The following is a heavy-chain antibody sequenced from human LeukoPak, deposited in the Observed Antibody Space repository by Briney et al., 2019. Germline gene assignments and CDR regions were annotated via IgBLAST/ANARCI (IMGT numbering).Heavy chain of an antibody. V-gene: IGHV3-21*01. J-gene: IGHJ6*03. CDR3: ARDLNYYYYMDV. Sequence: PGGSLRLSCAASGFTFSSYAMSWVRQAPGKGLEWVSSISSSSSYIYYADSVKGRFTISRDNAKNSLYLQMNSLRAEDTAVYYCARDLNYYYYMDVWGKGTTVTVSS. CDR1: GFTFSSYA. CDR2: ISSSSSYI.